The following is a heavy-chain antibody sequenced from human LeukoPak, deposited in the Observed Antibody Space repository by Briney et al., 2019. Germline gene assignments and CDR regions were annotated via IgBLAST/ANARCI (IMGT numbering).Heavy chain of an antibody. CDR1: GYTFTSYY. D-gene: IGHD6-19*01. Sequence: AAVKVSCKASGYTFTSYYMHWLRQAPGQGLEWMGIINPSGCSTSFAQKFQGRVTMTRDTSTSTVYMELSSRRSEDTAVYYCARAVVGSGWYGLGAFEIWGQGTMVTVSS. V-gene: IGHV1-46*01. J-gene: IGHJ3*02. CDR3: ARAVVGSGWYGLGAFEI. CDR2: INPSGCST.